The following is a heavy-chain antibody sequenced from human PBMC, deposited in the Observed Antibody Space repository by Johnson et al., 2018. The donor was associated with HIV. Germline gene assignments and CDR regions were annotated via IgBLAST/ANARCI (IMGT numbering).Heavy chain of an antibody. D-gene: IGHD1-14*01. V-gene: IGHV3-7*03. Sequence: EVQVVESGGGVVRPGRSLRLSCAASGFTFSSYWMSWVRQAPGKGLEWVANIKQDGTEKHYVDSVKGRFTISRDNAKKSLYLQMNSLRAEDTALYYCVGDESYRKYALTAFDMWGQGTMVVVSS. CDR1: GFTFSSYW. CDR3: VGDESYRKYALTAFDM. CDR2: IKQDGTEK. J-gene: IGHJ3*02.